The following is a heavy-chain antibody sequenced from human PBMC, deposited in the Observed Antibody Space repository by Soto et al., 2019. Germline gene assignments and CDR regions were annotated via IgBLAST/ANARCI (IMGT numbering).Heavy chain of an antibody. D-gene: IGHD6-19*01. V-gene: IGHV3-23*01. Sequence: PGGSLRLSCAASGFTFSSYAMSWVRQAPGKGLEWVSAISGSGGSTYYADSVKGRFTISRDNSKNTLYLQMNSRRAEDTAVYYCAKDKSSGWLFNNWFDPWGQGTLVTVSS. CDR3: AKDKSSGWLFNNWFDP. CDR1: GFTFSSYA. J-gene: IGHJ5*02. CDR2: ISGSGGST.